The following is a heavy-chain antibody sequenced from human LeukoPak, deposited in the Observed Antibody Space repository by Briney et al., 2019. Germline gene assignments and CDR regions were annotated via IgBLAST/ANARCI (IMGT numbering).Heavy chain of an antibody. Sequence: GGSLRLSCAASGFTFSSYWMSWVRQAPGKGLEWVANIKQDGSEKYYVDSVKGRFTISRDNAKNSLYLQMNSQRAEDTAVYYCARERRGYSGYDYNYYYYMDVWGKGTTVTVSS. J-gene: IGHJ6*03. CDR3: ARERRGYSGYDYNYYYYMDV. D-gene: IGHD5-12*01. V-gene: IGHV3-7*01. CDR1: GFTFSSYW. CDR2: IKQDGSEK.